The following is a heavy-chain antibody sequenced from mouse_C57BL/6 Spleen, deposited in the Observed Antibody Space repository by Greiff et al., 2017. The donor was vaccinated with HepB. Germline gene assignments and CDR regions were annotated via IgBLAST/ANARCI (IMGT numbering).Heavy chain of an antibody. Sequence: EVKLVESGGGLVKPGGSLKLSCAASGFTFSDYGMHWVRQAPEKGLEWVAYISSGSSTIYYADTVKGRFTISRDNAKNTLCLQMTSLRSEDTAMYYCARSYYSNPAWFAYWGQGTLVTVSA. D-gene: IGHD2-5*01. CDR3: ARSYYSNPAWFAY. V-gene: IGHV5-17*01. J-gene: IGHJ3*01. CDR2: ISSGSSTI. CDR1: GFTFSDYG.